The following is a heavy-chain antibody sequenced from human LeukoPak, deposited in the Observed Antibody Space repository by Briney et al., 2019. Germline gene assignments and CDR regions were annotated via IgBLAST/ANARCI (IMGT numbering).Heavy chain of an antibody. CDR1: GFTFSSYE. CDR2: ISSSGSTI. V-gene: IGHV3-48*03. J-gene: IGHJ6*04. CDR3: AELGITMIGGV. D-gene: IGHD3-10*02. Sequence: GGSLRLSCAASGFTFSSYEMNWVRQAPGKGLEWVSYISSSGSTIYYADSVKGRFTISRDNAKNPLYLQMNSLRAEDTAVYYCAELGITMIGGVWGKGTTVTVSS.